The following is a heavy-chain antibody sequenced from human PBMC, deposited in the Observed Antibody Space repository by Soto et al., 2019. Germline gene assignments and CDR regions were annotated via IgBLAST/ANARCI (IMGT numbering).Heavy chain of an antibody. CDR3: TRETMTIRLYFDY. CDR1: GFTFSSYA. J-gene: IGHJ4*02. Sequence: GGSLRLSCAASGFTFSSYAMHWVRQAPGKGLEWVAVISYDGSNEYYADSVKGRFTISRDNSKNTLYLQVNSLRAEDTAMYYCTRETMTIRLYFDYWGQGALVTVPS. V-gene: IGHV3-30-3*01. D-gene: IGHD3-3*01. CDR2: ISYDGSNE.